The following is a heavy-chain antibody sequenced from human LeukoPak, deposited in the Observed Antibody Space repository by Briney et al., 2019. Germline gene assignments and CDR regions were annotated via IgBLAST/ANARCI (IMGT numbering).Heavy chain of an antibody. D-gene: IGHD3-10*01. CDR2: ISYDGSNK. CDR1: GFTFSSYA. CDR3: ASLANYGSGPFDP. Sequence: PGGSLRLSCAASGFTFSSYAMHWVRQAPGKGLEWVAVISYDGSNKYYADSVKGRFTISRDNSKNTLYLQMNSLRAEDTAVYYCASLANYGSGPFDPWGQGTLVTVSS. V-gene: IGHV3-30*04. J-gene: IGHJ5*02.